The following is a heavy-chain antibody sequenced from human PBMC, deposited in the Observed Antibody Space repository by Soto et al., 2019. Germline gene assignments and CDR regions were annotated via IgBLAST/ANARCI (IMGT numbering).Heavy chain of an antibody. J-gene: IGHJ6*02. Sequence: SETLSLTCAVSGGSISSSNWWSWVRQPPGKGLEWIGEIYHSGSTNYNPSLKSRVTISVDKSKNQFSLKLGSVTAADTAVYYCARDTIMITFGGVIATYYFYGMDVWCQGTTATVS. CDR3: ARDTIMITFGGVIATYYFYGMDV. D-gene: IGHD3-16*02. V-gene: IGHV4-4*02. CDR2: IYHSGST. CDR1: GGSISSSNW.